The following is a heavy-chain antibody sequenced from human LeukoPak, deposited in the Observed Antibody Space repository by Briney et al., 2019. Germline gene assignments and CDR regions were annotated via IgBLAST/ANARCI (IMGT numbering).Heavy chain of an antibody. Sequence: SVKVSCKASGGTFSSYAISWVRQAPGQGLEWMGGIIPIFGTANYAQKFQGRVTITTDESTGTAYMELSSLRSEDTAVYYCASDYGSGSYDGNWFDPWGQGTLVTVSS. CDR3: ASDYGSGSYDGNWFDP. CDR2: IIPIFGTA. CDR1: GGTFSSYA. D-gene: IGHD3-10*01. J-gene: IGHJ5*02. V-gene: IGHV1-69*05.